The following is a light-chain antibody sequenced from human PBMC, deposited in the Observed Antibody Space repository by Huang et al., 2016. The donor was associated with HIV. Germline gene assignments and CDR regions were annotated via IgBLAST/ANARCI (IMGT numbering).Light chain of an antibody. V-gene: IGKV3-15*01. CDR1: QSTTTN. CDR2: GAS. J-gene: IGKJ4*01. CDR3: QQYITWPPLT. Sequence: EIVMTQSPVTISVSLGERATLSCRASQSTTTNLAWYQQKPGQAPRLLIYGASPRASGIPARFSGGRSWTEFTLTISRLQSEDFAVYFCQQYITWPPLTFGGGTTVEIK.